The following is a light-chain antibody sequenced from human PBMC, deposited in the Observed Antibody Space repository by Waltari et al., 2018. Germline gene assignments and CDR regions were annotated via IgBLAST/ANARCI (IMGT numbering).Light chain of an antibody. J-gene: IGLJ3*02. CDR1: SSDVGSYDL. V-gene: IGLV2-23*02. CDR2: EVN. Sequence: QSALTQPASVSGSPGQSITISCTGTSSDVGSYDLVSWYQQHPGKVPKLMSYEVNKRRSGVSSRFSGSKSVNTAALTISGLQADDEADDYCSSYAGTNIHWMFGGGTKLTVL. CDR3: SSYAGTNIHWM.